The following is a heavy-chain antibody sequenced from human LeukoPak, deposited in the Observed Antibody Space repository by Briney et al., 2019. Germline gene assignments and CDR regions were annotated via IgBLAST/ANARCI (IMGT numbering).Heavy chain of an antibody. CDR3: ARGVMPHDAFDI. V-gene: IGHV1-58*01. CDR2: IVVGSGNT. D-gene: IGHD2-2*01. J-gene: IGHJ3*02. CDR1: GFTFSSSA. Sequence: GASVKVSCKASGFTFSSSAVQWVRQARGQRLEWIGWIVVGSGNTNYPQKFQERVTITRDMSTSTAYMELSSLRSEDTAVYYCARGVMPHDAFDIWGQGTMVTVSS.